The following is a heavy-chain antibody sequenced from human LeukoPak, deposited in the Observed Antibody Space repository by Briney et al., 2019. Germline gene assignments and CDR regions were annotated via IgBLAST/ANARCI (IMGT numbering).Heavy chain of an antibody. Sequence: PSETLSLTCTVSGGSISSHYWSWIRQPPGKGLEWIGYIYYSGSTNYNPSLKSRVTISVDTSKNQFSLKLSSVTAADTAVYYCARQEYYDSTGYYDYWGQGTLVTVSS. CDR2: IYYSGST. V-gene: IGHV4-59*11. CDR3: ARQEYYDSTGYYDY. D-gene: IGHD3-22*01. J-gene: IGHJ4*02. CDR1: GGSISSHY.